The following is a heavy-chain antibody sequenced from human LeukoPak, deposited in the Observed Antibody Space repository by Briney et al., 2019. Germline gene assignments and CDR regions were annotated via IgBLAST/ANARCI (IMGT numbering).Heavy chain of an antibody. CDR1: GFTFSNYA. CDR3: VKEGAAMVTGYYFDY. V-gene: IGHV3-64D*06. CDR2: INTNGDNT. Sequence: GGSLRLSCSASGFTFSNYAMHWVRQAPGKGLQYVSAINTNGDNTYYTDSERGRFTISRDNSKNTLYLQMSSLRTEDTAVYYCVKEGAAMVTGYYFDYWGQGTLVTVSS. J-gene: IGHJ4*02. D-gene: IGHD5-18*01.